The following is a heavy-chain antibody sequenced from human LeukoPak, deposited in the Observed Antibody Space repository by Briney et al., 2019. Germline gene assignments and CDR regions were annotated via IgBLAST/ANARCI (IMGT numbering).Heavy chain of an antibody. CDR2: ISYDGSNE. V-gene: IGHV3-30*03. Sequence: GRSLRLSCAASGFTFSSYGMHWVRQAPGKGLEWVAVISYDGSNEYYADSVKGRFTISRDNSKNTLYLQMNSLRAEDTAVYYCARDYGILYYFDYWGQGTLVTVSS. J-gene: IGHJ4*02. CDR1: GFTFSSYG. D-gene: IGHD3-16*01. CDR3: ARDYGILYYFDY.